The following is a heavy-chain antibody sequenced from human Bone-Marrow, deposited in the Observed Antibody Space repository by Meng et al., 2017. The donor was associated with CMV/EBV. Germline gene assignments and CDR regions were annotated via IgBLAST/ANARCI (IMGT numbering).Heavy chain of an antibody. J-gene: IGHJ6*02. Sequence: GESLKISCAASGFTFSSYSMNWVRQAPGKGLEWVSSISSSSSYIYYADSVKSRFTISRDNAKNSLYLQMNSLRAEDTAVYYCARAVEWLLEDYYYYGMDVWGQGTTVTVSS. V-gene: IGHV3-21*01. CDR3: ARAVEWLLEDYYYYGMDV. CDR2: ISSSSSYI. CDR1: GFTFSSYS. D-gene: IGHD3-3*01.